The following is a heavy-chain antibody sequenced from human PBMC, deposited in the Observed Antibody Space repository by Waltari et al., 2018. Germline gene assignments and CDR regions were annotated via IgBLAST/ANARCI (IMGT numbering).Heavy chain of an antibody. CDR3: ARGAARGPYYFDY. CDR2: IYHSGSP. D-gene: IGHD6-6*01. CDR1: GYSISSGYY. J-gene: IGHJ4*02. V-gene: IGHV4-38-2*01. Sequence: QVQLQESGPGLVKPSETLSLTCAVSGYSISSGYYWGWIRQPPGKGLEWIGSIYHSGSPYYNPSRKSRVTISVDTSKNQFSLKLSSVTAADTAVYYCARGAARGPYYFDYWGQGTLVTVSS.